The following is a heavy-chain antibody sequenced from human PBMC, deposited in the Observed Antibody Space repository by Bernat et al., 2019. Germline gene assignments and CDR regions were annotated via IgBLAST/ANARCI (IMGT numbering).Heavy chain of an antibody. CDR1: GFTFSSYG. CDR3: ASNLFDY. Sequence: QVQLVESGGGVVQPGRSLRLSCAASGFTFSSYGMHWVRQAPGKGLEWVAVISYDGSNKYYADSVKGRFTISRDNSKNTLYLQMNSLRSEDTAVYYCASNLFDYWGQGTLVTVSS. V-gene: IGHV3-30*03. D-gene: IGHD1-14*01. J-gene: IGHJ4*02. CDR2: ISYDGSNK.